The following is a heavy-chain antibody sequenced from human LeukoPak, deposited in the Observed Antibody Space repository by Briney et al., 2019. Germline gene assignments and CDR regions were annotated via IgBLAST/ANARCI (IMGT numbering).Heavy chain of an antibody. CDR1: GVSISGNY. D-gene: IGHD6-6*01. Sequence: SETLSLTCTGSGVSISGNYWSWIRQPPGKGLEWIGYIFYTGSTNYNPSRQSRVNILVDTSKNQFSLKLSSVSAADPAVYYCARVVRHGYSDYWGQGTLVTVSS. V-gene: IGHV4-59*01. CDR3: ARVVRHGYSDY. CDR2: IFYTGST. J-gene: IGHJ4*02.